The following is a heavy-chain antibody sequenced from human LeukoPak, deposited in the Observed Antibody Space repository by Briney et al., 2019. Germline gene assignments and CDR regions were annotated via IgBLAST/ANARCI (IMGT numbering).Heavy chain of an antibody. CDR3: ARVLNYYDSSGSNYHYMDV. Sequence: ASVKVSCKASGYTFYSYGISWVRQAPGQGLEWMGWISGYNGNTNYAQKLQGRVTMTTDTSTSTAYMELRSLRSDDSAVYYCARVLNYYDSSGSNYHYMDVWGKGTTVTVSS. V-gene: IGHV1-18*01. J-gene: IGHJ6*03. CDR1: GYTFYSYG. CDR2: ISGYNGNT. D-gene: IGHD3-22*01.